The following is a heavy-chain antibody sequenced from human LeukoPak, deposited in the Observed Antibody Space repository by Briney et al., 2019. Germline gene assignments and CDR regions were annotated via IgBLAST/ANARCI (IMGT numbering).Heavy chain of an antibody. V-gene: IGHV4-59*08. CDR3: ARHVSGYCSGGSCYNNWFDP. Sequence: TPSETLSLTCTVSGGSISSYYWSWIRQPPGKGLEWIGYIYYSGSTNYNPSLKSRVTISVDTSKNQFSLKLSSVTAADTAVYYCARHVSGYCSGGSCYNNWFDPWGQGTLVTVSS. CDR2: IYYSGST. J-gene: IGHJ5*02. CDR1: GGSISSYY. D-gene: IGHD2-15*01.